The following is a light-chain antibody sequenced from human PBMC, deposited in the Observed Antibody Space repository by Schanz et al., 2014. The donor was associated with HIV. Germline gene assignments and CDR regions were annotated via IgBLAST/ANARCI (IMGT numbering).Light chain of an antibody. V-gene: IGLV1-44*01. CDR1: NANIGSNT. CDR3: AAWDGGLKGRV. J-gene: IGLJ3*02. CDR2: NND. Sequence: QSVLTQPPSASGTPGQRVTISCSGTNANIGSNTVNWYRQFPGTAPKQLIYNNDQRPSGVPDRFSGSKSGTSASLAISGLQSDDEADYYCAAWDGGLKGRVFGGGTQLTVL.